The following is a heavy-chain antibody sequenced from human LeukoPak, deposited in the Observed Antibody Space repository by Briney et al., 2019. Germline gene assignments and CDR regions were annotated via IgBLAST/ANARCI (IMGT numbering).Heavy chain of an antibody. CDR1: GFTFSSYS. CDR3: ARGGYSSTLYGRYQH. V-gene: IGHV3-21*01. J-gene: IGHJ1*01. CDR2: ISSSSSYI. D-gene: IGHD6-13*01. Sequence: GGSLRLSCAASGFTFSSYSMNWVRQAPGRGLEWVSSISSSSSYIYYADSVKGRFTISRDNAKNSLYLQMNSLRAEDTAVYYCARGGYSSTLYGRYQHWGQGTLVTVSP.